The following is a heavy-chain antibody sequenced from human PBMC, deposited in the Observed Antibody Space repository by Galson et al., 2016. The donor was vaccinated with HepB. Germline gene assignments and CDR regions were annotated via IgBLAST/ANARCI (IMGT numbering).Heavy chain of an antibody. D-gene: IGHD4-17*01. CDR1: GFTFRSYD. J-gene: IGHJ3*02. CDR3: ARPRNYGDYVYAFDI. Sequence: SLRLSCAASGFTFRSYDMHWVRQTTGKGLEWVSEIDTAGDTYYPGSVQGRFTISRENGKSSLYLQMNSLRAEDTAVYYCARPRNYGDYVYAFDIRGQGTMVTVSS. CDR2: IDTAGDT. V-gene: IGHV3-13*01.